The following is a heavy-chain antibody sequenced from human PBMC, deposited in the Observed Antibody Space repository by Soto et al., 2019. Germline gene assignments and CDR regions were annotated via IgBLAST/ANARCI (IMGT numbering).Heavy chain of an antibody. CDR3: ARFVAIVVVPTNWFDP. V-gene: IGHV4-31*03. J-gene: IGHJ5*02. CDR2: IYYSGST. CDR1: GGSISSGGYY. D-gene: IGHD2-2*01. Sequence: PSETLSLTCTVSGGSISSGGYYWSWLRQHPGKGLEWTGYIYYSGSTYYNPSLKSRITISVDTSKNQFSLKLSSVTAADTAVYYCARFVAIVVVPTNWFDPWGQGTLVT.